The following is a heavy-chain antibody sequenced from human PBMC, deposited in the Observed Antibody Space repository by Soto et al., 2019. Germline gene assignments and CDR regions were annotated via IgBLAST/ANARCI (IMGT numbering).Heavy chain of an antibody. V-gene: IGHV3-9*01. CDR1: GFTFDDYA. CDR2: ISWNSGSI. Sequence: GGSLRLSCAASGFTFDDYAMHWVRQAPGKGLEWVSGISWNSGSIGYADSVKGRFTMSRDNAKNSLYLQMNSLRAEDTALYYCAKVRDSSSWYQGLTGAFDIWGQGTMVTVSS. D-gene: IGHD6-13*01. CDR3: AKVRDSSSWYQGLTGAFDI. J-gene: IGHJ3*02.